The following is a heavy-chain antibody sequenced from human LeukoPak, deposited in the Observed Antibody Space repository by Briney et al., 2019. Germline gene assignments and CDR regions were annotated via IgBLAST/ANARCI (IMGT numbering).Heavy chain of an antibody. J-gene: IGHJ4*02. CDR2: IKQDGSEK. CDR3: ARVLIVATIVYFDY. CDR1: GFTFSNYW. Sequence: PGGSLRLSCAASGFTFSNYWMTWVRQAPGKGLKWVANIKQDGSEKYYVDSVKGRFTISRDNAKNSLYLQMNSLRAEDTAVYYCARVLIVATIVYFDYWGQGTLVTVSS. D-gene: IGHD5-12*01. V-gene: IGHV3-7*01.